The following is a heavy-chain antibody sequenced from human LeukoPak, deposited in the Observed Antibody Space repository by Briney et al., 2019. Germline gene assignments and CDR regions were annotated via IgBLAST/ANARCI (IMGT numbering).Heavy chain of an antibody. CDR1: GGSISPSNPY. D-gene: IGHD3-10*01. V-gene: IGHV4-39*01. CDR2: IYYSGTTYT. CDR3: ARHTMVRGVLTWFDP. J-gene: IGHJ5*02. Sequence: PSETLSLTCTASGGSISPSNPYWGWIRQPPGKGLEWIGSIYYSGTTYTYYNPSLKSRVTISIDTSKNQFSLKLSFVTAADTAVYYCARHTMVRGVLTWFDPWGQGTLVTVSS.